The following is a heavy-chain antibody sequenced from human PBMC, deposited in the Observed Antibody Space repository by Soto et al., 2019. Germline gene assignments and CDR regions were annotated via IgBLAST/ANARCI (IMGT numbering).Heavy chain of an antibody. D-gene: IGHD3-3*01. J-gene: IGHJ6*02. V-gene: IGHV3-21*01. CDR2: ISSSSSYI. Sequence: VQLVESGGGLVKPGGSLRLSCAASGFTFTSHSINWVRQAPGKGLEWVSSISSSSSYIYYADSVKGRFTISRDNAKNSVYLQMNSLRAEDTAVYYCARGIEWLVGGMDVWGQGTTVTVSS. CDR1: GFTFTSHS. CDR3: ARGIEWLVGGMDV.